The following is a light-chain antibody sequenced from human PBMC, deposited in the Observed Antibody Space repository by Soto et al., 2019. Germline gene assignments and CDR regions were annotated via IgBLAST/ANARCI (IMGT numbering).Light chain of an antibody. CDR1: HSVSSN. CDR3: QKYNNWHQKRPK. J-gene: IGKJ5*01. V-gene: IGKV3-15*01. CDR2: GAS. Sequence: IFMTHSPATLSVSPLERATLSCRSIHSVSSNLAWYQQKPCQAPRLLIYGASTRATGIPARFSGSGSGTEFTLTISRLQSEDFAVYYCQKYNNWHQKRPKFGQGLXREIK.